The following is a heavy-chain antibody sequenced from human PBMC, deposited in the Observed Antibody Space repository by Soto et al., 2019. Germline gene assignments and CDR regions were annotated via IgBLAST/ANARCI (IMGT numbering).Heavy chain of an antibody. CDR2: ISNDETKK. CDR3: ARSIAVAGLDH. D-gene: IGHD6-19*01. J-gene: IGHJ4*02. CDR1: GFFFNTYA. V-gene: IGHV3-30-3*01. Sequence: GGSLRLSCAASGFFFNTYAVHWVRQAPGKGLEWVAVISNDETKKYFADSVKGRVSISRDSSKNTVYLQMDSLRAEDTAVYYCARSIAVAGLDHWGPGTLVTVSS.